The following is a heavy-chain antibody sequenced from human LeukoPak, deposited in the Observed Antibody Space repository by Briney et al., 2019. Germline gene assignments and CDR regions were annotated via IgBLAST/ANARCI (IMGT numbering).Heavy chain of an antibody. CDR1: GFTFDDYA. Sequence: GGSLRLSCAASGFTFDDYAMHWVRQGPGKSLEWVSLINENGDIAYYGDSVRGRFTVSRDNAKNSLYLQMNSLTTEDTALYYCAKARWEPNFDYWGQGTLVTISS. V-gene: IGHV3-43*02. CDR2: INENGDIA. J-gene: IGHJ4*02. D-gene: IGHD1-26*01. CDR3: AKARWEPNFDY.